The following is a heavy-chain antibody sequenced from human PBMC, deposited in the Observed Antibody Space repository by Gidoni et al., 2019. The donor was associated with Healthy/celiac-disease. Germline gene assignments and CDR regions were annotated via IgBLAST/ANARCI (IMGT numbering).Heavy chain of an antibody. CDR3: ARGGGISWDLTRPRPGWFDP. CDR2: IYHSGST. V-gene: IGHV4-30-2*01. Sequence: QLQLQESGSGLVKPSQTLSLTCAVSGGSLSSGGYSWSWIRQPPGKGLEWIGYIYHSGSTYYNPSLKSRVTISVDRSKNQFSLKLSSVTAADTAVYYCARGGGISWDLTRPRPGWFDPWGQGTLVTVSS. D-gene: IGHD3-16*02. J-gene: IGHJ5*02. CDR1: GGSLSSGGYS.